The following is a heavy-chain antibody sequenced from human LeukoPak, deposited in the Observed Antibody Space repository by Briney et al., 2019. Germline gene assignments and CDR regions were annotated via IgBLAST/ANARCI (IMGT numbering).Heavy chain of an antibody. D-gene: IGHD3-3*01. CDR1: GYTFTSYD. J-gene: IGHJ5*02. Sequence: ASVKVSCKASGYTFTSYDINWVRQATGQGLEWMGWMNPNSGNTGYAQKFQGRVTMTRNTSISTAYMELSSLRSEDTAVYYCARGYDFWSGDTWFDHWGRGTLVTVSS. CDR2: MNPNSGNT. V-gene: IGHV1-8*01. CDR3: ARGYDFWSGDTWFDH.